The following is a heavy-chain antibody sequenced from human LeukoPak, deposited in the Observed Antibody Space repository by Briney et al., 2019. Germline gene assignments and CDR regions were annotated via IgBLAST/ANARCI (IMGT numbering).Heavy chain of an antibody. CDR2: INHSGST. D-gene: IGHD2-2*02. Sequence: SETLSLTCAVYGGSFSGYYWSWIRQPPGKGLEGFGEINHSGSTNYNPSLKSRVTISVDTSKNQVPLKLSSVTAADTAVYYCARIPCSSTSCYTPGFDYWGQGTLFTVSS. CDR1: GGSFSGYY. CDR3: ARIPCSSTSCYTPGFDY. J-gene: IGHJ4*02. V-gene: IGHV4-34*01.